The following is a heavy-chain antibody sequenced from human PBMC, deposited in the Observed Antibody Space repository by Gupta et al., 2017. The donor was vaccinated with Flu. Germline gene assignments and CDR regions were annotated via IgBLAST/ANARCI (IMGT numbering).Heavy chain of an antibody. D-gene: IGHD2-21*02. CDR3: ARDPYCGGDCQDAFDI. J-gene: IGHJ3*02. Sequence: EVQLVESGGDLVKPGGSLRLSCAASGFTFSSYSMNWVRQAPGKGLEWVSSISSSSSYIYYADSVKGRFTISRDNAKNSLYLQMNSLRAEDTAVYYCARDPYCGGDCQDAFDIWGQGTMVTVSS. CDR2: ISSSSSYI. CDR1: GFTFSSYS. V-gene: IGHV3-21*01.